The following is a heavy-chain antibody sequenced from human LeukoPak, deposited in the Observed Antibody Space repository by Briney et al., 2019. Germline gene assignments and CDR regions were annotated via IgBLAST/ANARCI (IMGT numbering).Heavy chain of an antibody. J-gene: IGHJ2*01. V-gene: IGHV4-59*08. CDR3: ASGKRLIKSPSSSSTRWYFDL. CDR2: IYYSGST. D-gene: IGHD6-6*01. CDR1: VGSISSYY. Sequence: SQTLSLTCTVSVGSISSYYWIWIRQPPGQGLEWIGYIYYSGSTNYNPSLKSRVTISVDTSKNQFSLKLSSVTAADTAVYYCASGKRLIKSPSSSSTRWYFDLWGRGTLVTVSS.